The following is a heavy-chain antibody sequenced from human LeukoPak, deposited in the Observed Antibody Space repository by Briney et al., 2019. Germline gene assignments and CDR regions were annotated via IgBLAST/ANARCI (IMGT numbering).Heavy chain of an antibody. Sequence: GGSLRLSCAASGFTFNTYEMHWVRQTPGKGLEWVSYISSSGNAIFYADSVKGRFTISRDNAKNSLFLQMKSLRAEDTAVYYCTTAGYSRYAGGQGTLVTASS. CDR2: ISSSGNAI. J-gene: IGHJ4*02. D-gene: IGHD6-13*01. V-gene: IGHV3-48*03. CDR3: TTAGYSRYA. CDR1: GFTFNTYE.